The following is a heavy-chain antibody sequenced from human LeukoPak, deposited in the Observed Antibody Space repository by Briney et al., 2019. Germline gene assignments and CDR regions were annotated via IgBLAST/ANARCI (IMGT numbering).Heavy chain of an antibody. V-gene: IGHV3-30-3*01. J-gene: IGHJ3*02. Sequence: GRSLRLSCAASGLTFSNYAMHWVRRAPGKGLEWVAGIPYDGTNKYYAYFVKGRFTISRDNSKNTLYLQVDSLRAEDTAVYYCVILYYDILTGYPTAFDIWAQGTMVTVCS. CDR1: GLTFSNYA. CDR3: VILYYDILTGYPTAFDI. CDR2: IPYDGTNK. D-gene: IGHD3-9*01.